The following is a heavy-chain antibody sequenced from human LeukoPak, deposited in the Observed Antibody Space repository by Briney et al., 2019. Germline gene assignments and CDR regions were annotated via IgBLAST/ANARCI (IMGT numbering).Heavy chain of an antibody. J-gene: IGHJ4*02. CDR2: ISAGGGSI. V-gene: IGHV3-23*01. CDR3: AKDAAGPEY. D-gene: IGHD6-13*01. Sequence: GGSLRLSCAASGLTFSDYSMTWVRQAPGKGLFWVSGISAGGGSIYYADSVKGRFTISRDNPRNTLYLQMNSLRAEDTAVYYCAKDAAGPEYWGQGTLVTVSS. CDR1: GLTFSDYS.